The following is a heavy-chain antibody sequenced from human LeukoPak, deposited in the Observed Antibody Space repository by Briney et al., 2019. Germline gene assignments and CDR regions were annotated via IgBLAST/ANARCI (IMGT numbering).Heavy chain of an antibody. V-gene: IGHV3-21*01. CDR1: GFTFSSYS. CDR3: ASSDYGFVRTVRY. CDR2: FSSSSSYI. J-gene: IGHJ4*02. D-gene: IGHD4-17*01. Sequence: GGSLRLSCAASGFTFSSYSMNWVRQAPGKGLEWVSSFSSSSSYIYYADSVKGRFTISRDNAKNSLYLQMNSLRAEDTAVYYCASSDYGFVRTVRYWGQGTLVTVSS.